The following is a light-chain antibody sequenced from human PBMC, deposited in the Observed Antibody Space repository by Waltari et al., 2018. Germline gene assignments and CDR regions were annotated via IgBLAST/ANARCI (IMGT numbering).Light chain of an antibody. CDR3: KQSYSTPVT. V-gene: IGKV1-39*01. CDR2: PAS. J-gene: IGKJ5*01. CDR1: QSFSSY. Sequence: DIQMTQSPSSLSASVGDRVTITCRASQSFSSYLNWYQQKPGKAPKLLIYPASTLHSGVPSTFSGSGSVTDFTLTISSLQPEDFATYYCKQSYSTPVTFGQGTRLEIK.